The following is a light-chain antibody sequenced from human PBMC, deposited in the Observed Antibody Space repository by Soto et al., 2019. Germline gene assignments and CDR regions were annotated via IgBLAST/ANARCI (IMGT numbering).Light chain of an antibody. V-gene: IGKV1-33*01. J-gene: IGKJ4*01. Sequence: DIQMTQSASCLSASVGDRVTLTCQASQDISNYLNWYQQKPGKAPKLLIYDASNLETGVTSRFSGSGSGTDFTLTISSLQPEDIATYYCQQYDNLPLTFGEGTKLDIK. CDR1: QDISNY. CDR3: QQYDNLPLT. CDR2: DAS.